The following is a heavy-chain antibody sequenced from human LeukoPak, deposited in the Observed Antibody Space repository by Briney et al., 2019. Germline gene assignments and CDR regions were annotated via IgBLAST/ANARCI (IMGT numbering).Heavy chain of an antibody. V-gene: IGHV3-7*01. CDR2: IKQDGSEK. D-gene: IGHD6-19*01. CDR3: AAGQSSGWYIY. J-gene: IGHJ4*02. CDR1: GFTFSSYW. Sequence: GGSLRLSCAASGFTFSSYWMSWVRQAPGKGLEWVANIKQDGSEKYYVDSVKGRFTISRDNAKNSLYLQMNSLRAEDTAVYYCAAGQSSGWYIYWGQGTLVTVSS.